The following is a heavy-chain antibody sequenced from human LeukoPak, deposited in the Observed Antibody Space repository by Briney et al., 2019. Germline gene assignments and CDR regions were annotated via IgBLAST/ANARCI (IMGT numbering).Heavy chain of an antibody. D-gene: IGHD2-21*02. CDR2: VYHSGST. CDR1: GFTFDDYA. Sequence: PGGSLRLSCAASGFTFDDYAMHWVRQPPGKGLEWIGEVYHSGSTNYYPSLKSRVTISIEKSKNQFSLKLSSVTAADTAVYYCAGAYCGGDCYSGRAFDIWGQGTMVTVSS. J-gene: IGHJ3*02. V-gene: IGHV4-4*02. CDR3: AGAYCGGDCYSGRAFDI.